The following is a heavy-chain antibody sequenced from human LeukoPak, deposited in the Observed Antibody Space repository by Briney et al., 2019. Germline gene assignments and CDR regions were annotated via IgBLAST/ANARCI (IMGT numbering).Heavy chain of an antibody. Sequence: SETLSLTCTVSGGSISSSSYYWGWIRQPPGKGLEWIGSIYYSGSTNYNPSLKSRVTISVDTSKNQFSLKLSSVTAADTAVYYCAREGATVVTPGAFDIWGQGTMVTVSS. V-gene: IGHV4-39*07. CDR2: IYYSGST. CDR3: AREGATVVTPGAFDI. D-gene: IGHD4-23*01. CDR1: GGSISSSSYY. J-gene: IGHJ3*02.